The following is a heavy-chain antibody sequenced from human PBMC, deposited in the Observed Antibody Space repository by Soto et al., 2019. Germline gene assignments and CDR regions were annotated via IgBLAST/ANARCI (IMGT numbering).Heavy chain of an antibody. CDR2: ISYDGSNK. CDR1: GFTFSSYG. J-gene: IGHJ4*02. CDR3: AKVVTVTTSPIDY. V-gene: IGHV3-30*18. D-gene: IGHD4-17*01. Sequence: QVQLVESGGGVVQPGRSLRLSCAASGFTFSSYGMHWVRQAPGKGLEWVAVISYDGSNKYYADSVKGRFTISRENSKNTLYLQMNSLRAEDTAVYYCAKVVTVTTSPIDYWGQGTLVTVSS.